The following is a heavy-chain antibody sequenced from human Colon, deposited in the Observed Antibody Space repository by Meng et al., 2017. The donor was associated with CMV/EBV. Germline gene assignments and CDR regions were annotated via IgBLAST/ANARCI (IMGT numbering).Heavy chain of an antibody. CDR2: ITGESNSI. Sequence: GGSLRLSCAASGFTFSNYEMNWVRQAPGKGLEWLSYITGESNSIYYADSVKGRFTISRDNAKNSLYLQMNSLRDEDTAVYYCARARRTTPGMNWFDPWGQGTLVTVSS. D-gene: IGHD1-1*01. V-gene: IGHV3-48*03. J-gene: IGHJ5*02. CDR1: GFTFSNYE. CDR3: ARARRTTPGMNWFDP.